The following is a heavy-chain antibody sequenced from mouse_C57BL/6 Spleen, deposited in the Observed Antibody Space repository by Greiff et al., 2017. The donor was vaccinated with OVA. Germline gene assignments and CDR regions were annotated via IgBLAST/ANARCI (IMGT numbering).Heavy chain of an antibody. Sequence: QVQLQQPGAELVRPGTSVKLSCKASGYTFTSYWIHWVKQRPGQGLEWIGVIDPSDSYTNYNQKFKGKATLTVDTSSSTAYMQLSSLTSEDSAVYYCARAYDYDFAYWGQGTLVTVSA. CDR3: ARAYDYDFAY. D-gene: IGHD2-4*01. CDR1: GYTFTSYW. CDR2: IDPSDSYT. V-gene: IGHV1-59*01. J-gene: IGHJ3*01.